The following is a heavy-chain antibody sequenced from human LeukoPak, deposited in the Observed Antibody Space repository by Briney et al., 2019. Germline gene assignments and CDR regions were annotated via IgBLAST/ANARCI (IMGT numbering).Heavy chain of an antibody. CDR3: AKVGYCSSTSCYPYWYFDL. V-gene: IGHV3-23*01. CDR1: GFTFSSYA. D-gene: IGHD2-2*01. J-gene: IGHJ2*01. CDR2: ISGSGGST. Sequence: GGSLRLSCAASGFTFSSYAMSWVRQAPGKGLEWVSAISGSGGSTYYADSVKGRFTISRDNSKNTPYLQMNSLRAEDTAVYYCAKVGYCSSTSCYPYWYFDLWGRGTLVTVSS.